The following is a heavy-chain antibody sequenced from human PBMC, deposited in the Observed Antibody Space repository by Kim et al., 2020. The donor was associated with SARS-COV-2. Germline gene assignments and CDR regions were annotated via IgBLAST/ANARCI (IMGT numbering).Heavy chain of an antibody. Sequence: ASVKVSCKVSGYTLTELSMHWVRQAPGKGLEWMGGFDPEDGETIYAQKFQGRVTMTEDTSTDTAYMELSSLRSEDTAVYYCATGQGIAAAGGWFDPWGQGTLVTVSS. D-gene: IGHD6-13*01. CDR1: GYTLTELS. J-gene: IGHJ5*02. CDR3: ATGQGIAAAGGWFDP. V-gene: IGHV1-24*01. CDR2: FDPEDGET.